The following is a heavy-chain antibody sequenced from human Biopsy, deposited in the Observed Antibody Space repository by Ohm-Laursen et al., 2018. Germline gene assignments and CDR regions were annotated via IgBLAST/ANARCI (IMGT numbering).Heavy chain of an antibody. V-gene: IGHV4-39*01. CDR2: IKYSGHT. Sequence: SETLSLTCVVSGGSINSNTNYWGWIRQPPEKGLEWIGSIKYSGHTYYNPSLKSRVTISVDTSTNQFSLKVSSVTAADTALYFCARHPTGFWFDPWGHGTLVTVSS. CDR3: ARHPTGFWFDP. J-gene: IGHJ5*02. CDR1: GGSINSNTNY.